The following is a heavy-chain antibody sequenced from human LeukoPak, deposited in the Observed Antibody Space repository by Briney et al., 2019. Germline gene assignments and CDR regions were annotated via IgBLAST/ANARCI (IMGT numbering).Heavy chain of an antibody. V-gene: IGHV7-4-1*02. D-gene: IGHD6-13*01. CDR2: INANTGNP. CDR3: ARAFIAAAGNSGDY. Sequence: RASVKVSCKASGYTFTSYAMNWVRQAPGQGLEWMGWINANTGNPTYAQGFTGRFVFSLDTSVSTAYLQISSLKAEDTAVYYCARAFIAAAGNSGDYWGQGTLVTVSS. CDR1: GYTFTSYA. J-gene: IGHJ4*02.